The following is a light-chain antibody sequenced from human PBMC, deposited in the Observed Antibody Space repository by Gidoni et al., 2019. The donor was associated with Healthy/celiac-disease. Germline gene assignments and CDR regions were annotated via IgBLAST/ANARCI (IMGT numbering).Light chain of an antibody. CDR1: QRVSSSY. CDR2: GAS. CDR3: QQYGSSPPWT. Sequence: EIGLTQSPGTLSLSPGERATLSCRASQRVSSSYLAWYQQKPGQAPRLLIYGASSRAPGIPDRFSGSGSGTDFTLTISRLEPEDVAVYYCQQYGSSPPWTFGQGTKVEIK. J-gene: IGKJ1*01. V-gene: IGKV3-20*01.